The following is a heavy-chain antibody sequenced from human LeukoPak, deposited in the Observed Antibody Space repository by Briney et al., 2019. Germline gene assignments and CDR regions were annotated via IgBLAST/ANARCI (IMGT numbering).Heavy chain of an antibody. CDR3: ARQTTVVTPSYYYYYMDV. CDR2: IYTSGST. V-gene: IGHV4-4*07. J-gene: IGHJ6*03. Sequence: SETLSLTCTVSGGSISSYYWSWIRQPAGKGLEWIGRIYTSGSTNYNPSLKSRVTISVDTSKNQFSLKLSSVTAADTAVYYCARQTTVVTPSYYYYYMDVWGKGTTVTVSS. CDR1: GGSISSYY. D-gene: IGHD4-23*01.